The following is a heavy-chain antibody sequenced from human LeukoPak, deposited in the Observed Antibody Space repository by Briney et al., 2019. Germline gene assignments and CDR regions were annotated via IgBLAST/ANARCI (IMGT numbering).Heavy chain of an antibody. CDR2: INAGNGNT. D-gene: IGHD6-6*01. J-gene: IGHJ5*02. V-gene: IGHV1-3*01. CDR1: GYTFTSYA. CDR3: AKGVASIAARPFSWFDP. Sequence: ASVKVSCKASGYTFTSYAMHWVRQAPGQRLEWMGWINAGNGNTKYSQKFQGRVTITRDTSASTAYMELSSLRSEDTAVYYCAKGVASIAARPFSWFDPWGQGTLVTVSS.